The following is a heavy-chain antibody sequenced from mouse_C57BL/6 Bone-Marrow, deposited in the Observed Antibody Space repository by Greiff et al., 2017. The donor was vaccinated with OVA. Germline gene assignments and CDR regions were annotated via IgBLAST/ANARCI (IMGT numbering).Heavy chain of an antibody. V-gene: IGHV1-69*01. CDR1: CYTFTSYW. D-gene: IGHD2-2*01. CDR3: ARFYYGYGFAY. CDR2: FAPSDSNT. Sequence: QVQLQQPGAELVMPGASVKLSCKASCYTFTSYWMHWVKQRPGQGLEWIGEFAPSDSNTNYNHKFMGKSTFTVDKSSSTAYMQLSSLTSEDSAVYYCARFYYGYGFAYWGQGTLVTVSA. J-gene: IGHJ3*01.